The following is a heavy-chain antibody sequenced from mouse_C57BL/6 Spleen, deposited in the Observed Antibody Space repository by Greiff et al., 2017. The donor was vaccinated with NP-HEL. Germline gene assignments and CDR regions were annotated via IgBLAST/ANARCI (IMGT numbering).Heavy chain of an antibody. CDR3: ARPEGGGYYFDY. D-gene: IGHD3-3*01. V-gene: IGHV1-82*01. CDR2: IYPGDGDT. CDR1: GYAFSSSW. J-gene: IGHJ2*01. Sequence: VQLQQSGPELVKPGASVKISCKASGYAFSSSWMNWVKQRPGKGLEWIGRIYPGDGDTNYNGKFKGKATLTADKSSSTAYMQLSSLTSEDSAVYFCARPEGGGYYFDYWGQGTTLTVSS.